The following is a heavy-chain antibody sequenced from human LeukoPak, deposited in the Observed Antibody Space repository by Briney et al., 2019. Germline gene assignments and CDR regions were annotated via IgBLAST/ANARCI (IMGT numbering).Heavy chain of an antibody. CDR3: ARDWSDCSGGSCYFNWFDP. CDR1: GGSISSYY. Sequence: SETLSLTCTVSGGSISSYYWSWIRQPPGKGLEWIGYINYSGSTNYNPSLKSRVTISVDTSKNQFSLKLSSVTAADTAVYYCARDWSDCSGGSCYFNWFDPWGQGTLVTVSS. J-gene: IGHJ5*02. CDR2: INYSGST. V-gene: IGHV4-59*01. D-gene: IGHD2-15*01.